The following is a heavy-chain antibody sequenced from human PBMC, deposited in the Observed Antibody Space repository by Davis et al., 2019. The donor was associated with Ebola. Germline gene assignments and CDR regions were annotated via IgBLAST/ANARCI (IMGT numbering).Heavy chain of an antibody. D-gene: IGHD6-6*01. V-gene: IGHV4-30-4*07. CDR2: IYYSGST. CDR3: ARGLVGLAARVFDY. Sequence: SETLSLTCTVSGGSISSGGYYWSWIRQHPGKGLEWIGYIYYSGSTYYNPSLKSRVTISVDTSKNQFSLKLSSVTAADTAVYYCARGLVGLAARVFDYWGQGTLVTVSS. CDR1: GGSISSGGYY. J-gene: IGHJ4*02.